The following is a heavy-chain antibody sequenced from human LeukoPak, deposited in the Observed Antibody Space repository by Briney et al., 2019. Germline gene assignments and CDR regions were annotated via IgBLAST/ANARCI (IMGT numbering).Heavy chain of an antibody. CDR3: ARGVTAAGNYFDY. V-gene: IGHV1-69*05. J-gene: IGHJ4*02. CDR2: IIPIFGTA. D-gene: IGHD6-13*01. CDR1: GGTFSSYA. Sequence: ASVKVSCKASGGTFSSYAISWVRQAPGQGLEWMGGIIPIFGTANYAQKFQGRVTMTRDTSTSTVYMELSSLRSEDTAVYYCARGVTAAGNYFDYWGQGTLVTVSS.